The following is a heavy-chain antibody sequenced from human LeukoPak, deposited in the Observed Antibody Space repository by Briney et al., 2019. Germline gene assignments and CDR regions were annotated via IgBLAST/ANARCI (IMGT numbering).Heavy chain of an antibody. J-gene: IGHJ4*02. CDR2: ISHTPVT. Sequence: SETLSLTCTVSGYSISSGYYWSWIRQTPGKGLEWIGSISHTPVTYHNPSLQSRVAMSVDTSKNQFSLSLRSVTAADTAIYYCGREGGRSQTSNWSQGTLVTVFS. CDR3: GREGGRSQTSN. D-gene: IGHD3-16*01. CDR1: GYSISSGYY. V-gene: IGHV4-38-2*02.